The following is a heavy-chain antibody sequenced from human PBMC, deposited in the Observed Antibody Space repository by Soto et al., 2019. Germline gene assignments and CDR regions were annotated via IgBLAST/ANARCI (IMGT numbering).Heavy chain of an antibody. V-gene: IGHV5-51*01. J-gene: IGHJ5*02. D-gene: IGHD2-15*01. CDR3: ARTRPYYCSGGSCPYNWFDP. Sequence: GESLKLSCKGSGYSFTSYWIGWVRQMPGKGLEWMGIIYPGDSDTRYSPSFQGQVTISADKSISTAYLQWSSLKASDTAMYYCARTRPYYCSGGSCPYNWFDPWGQGTLVTVSS. CDR1: GYSFTSYW. CDR2: IYPGDSDT.